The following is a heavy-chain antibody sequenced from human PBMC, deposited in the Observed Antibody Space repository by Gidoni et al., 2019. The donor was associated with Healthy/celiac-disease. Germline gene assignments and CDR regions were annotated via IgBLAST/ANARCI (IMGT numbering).Heavy chain of an antibody. J-gene: IGHJ6*03. D-gene: IGHD5-18*01. CDR2: ISSSSSTI. CDR3: ARAFSGQIWPPFYYMDV. Sequence: ELQLVESGGGLVQPVGSLRLSCAASGFTFSSYSMNWVSQAPGKGMEWVSYISSSSSTIYYADSVKGRFTISRDNAKNSLYLQMNSLRAEDTAVYYCARAFSGQIWPPFYYMDVWGKGTTVTGSS. V-gene: IGHV3-48*01. CDR1: GFTFSSYS.